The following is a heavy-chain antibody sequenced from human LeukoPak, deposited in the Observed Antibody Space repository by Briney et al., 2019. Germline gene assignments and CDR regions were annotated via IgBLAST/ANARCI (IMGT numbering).Heavy chain of an antibody. J-gene: IGHJ5*02. V-gene: IGHV4-34*01. CDR3: ARVNIVVVPAAINWFDP. CDR2: INHSGST. D-gene: IGHD2-2*01. Sequence: PSETLSLTCAVYGGSFSGYYWSWIRQPPGKGLEWIGEINHSGSTNYNPSLKSRVTISVDTSKNQISLKLSSVTAADTAVYYCARVNIVVVPAAINWFDPWGQGTLVTVSS. CDR1: GGSFSGYY.